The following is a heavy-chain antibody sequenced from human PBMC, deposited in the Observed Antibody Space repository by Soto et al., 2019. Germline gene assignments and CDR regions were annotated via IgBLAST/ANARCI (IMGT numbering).Heavy chain of an antibody. V-gene: IGHV4-31*03. CDR1: GGSISSGGYY. D-gene: IGHD2-8*01. CDR3: ARTSRKGYCTNGVCSIDY. Sequence: SEALFLTCPFSGGSISSGGYYFSGVRLHPGNFPEWIGYIYYSGSTYYNPSLKSRVTISVDTSKNQFSLKLSSVPAADTAVYYCARTSRKGYCTNGVCSIDYWGQGTLVTVSS. CDR2: IYYSGST. J-gene: IGHJ4*02.